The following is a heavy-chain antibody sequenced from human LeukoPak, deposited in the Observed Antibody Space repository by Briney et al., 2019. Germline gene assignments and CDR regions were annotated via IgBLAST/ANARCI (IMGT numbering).Heavy chain of an antibody. V-gene: IGHV3-9*03. Sequence: GRSLRLSCAASGFTFDDYAMHWVRQAPGKGLEWVSGISWNSGSIGYADSVKGRFTISRDNAKNSLYLQMNSLRAEDMALYYCAKANYYGSSGYFDYWGQGTLVTVSS. D-gene: IGHD3-22*01. CDR3: AKANYYGSSGYFDY. CDR2: ISWNSGSI. CDR1: GFTFDDYA. J-gene: IGHJ4*02.